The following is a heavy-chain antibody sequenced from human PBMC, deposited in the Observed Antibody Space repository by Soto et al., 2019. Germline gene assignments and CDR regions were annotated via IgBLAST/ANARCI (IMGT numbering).Heavy chain of an antibody. CDR3: VRDQKYFRVNGNWFDP. CDR1: GYTLTELS. Sequence: GASVKVSCKVSGYTLTELSMHWVRQAPGKGLEWMGGFDPEDGETIYAQKFQGRVTMTEDTSTDTAYMALRSLRSDDTAIYYCVRDQKYFRVNGNWFDPWGQGTLVTVSS. CDR2: FDPEDGET. D-gene: IGHD2-2*01. V-gene: IGHV1-24*01. J-gene: IGHJ5*01.